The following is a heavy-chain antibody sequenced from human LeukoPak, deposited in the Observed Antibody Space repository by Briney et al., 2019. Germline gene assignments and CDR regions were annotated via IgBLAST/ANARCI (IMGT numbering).Heavy chain of an antibody. D-gene: IGHD2-8*01. Sequence: SETLSLTCAVYGASFSGYYWSWIRQPPGKGLEWIGEINHSGSTNYNPSLKSRVTISVDTSKNQFSLKLSSVTAADTAVYYCARGTNYSFDYWGQGTLVTVSS. CDR2: INHSGST. J-gene: IGHJ4*02. CDR3: ARGTNYSFDY. CDR1: GASFSGYY. V-gene: IGHV4-34*01.